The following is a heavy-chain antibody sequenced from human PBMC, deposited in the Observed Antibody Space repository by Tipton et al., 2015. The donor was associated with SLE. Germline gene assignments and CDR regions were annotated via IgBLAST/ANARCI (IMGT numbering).Heavy chain of an antibody. Sequence: TLSLTCTVSGVSISSRTYYWGWIRQPPGKGLEWIGSMYYSGNTYYNPSLKTRVTISVDTSKNQFSLKLSSVTAADTAVYYCARDRGAAAAFDAFDIWGQGTMVTVSS. D-gene: IGHD6-13*01. V-gene: IGHV4-39*07. CDR2: MYYSGNT. J-gene: IGHJ3*02. CDR1: GVSISSRTYY. CDR3: ARDRGAAAAFDAFDI.